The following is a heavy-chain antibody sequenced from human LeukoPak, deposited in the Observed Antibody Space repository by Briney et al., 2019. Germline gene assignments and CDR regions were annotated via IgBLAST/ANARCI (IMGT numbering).Heavy chain of an antibody. CDR1: GFTFRNYV. CDR3: AREGYYGSGSPPSLYFDY. V-gene: IGHV3-30-3*01. CDR2: TSSDLNVK. Sequence: GGSLRLSCTASGFTFRNYVIHWVRQAPGKGLEWVAVTSSDLNVKLYADSVKGRFTISRDNSRSTLYLQMNSLRPEDTAIYYCAREGYYGSGSPPSLYFDYWGQGTLVTVSS. J-gene: IGHJ4*02. D-gene: IGHD3-10*01.